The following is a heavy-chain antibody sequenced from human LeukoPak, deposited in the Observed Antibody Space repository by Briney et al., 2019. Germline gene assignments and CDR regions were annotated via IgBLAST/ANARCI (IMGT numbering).Heavy chain of an antibody. Sequence: SETLSLTCTVSGGSISSGSYYWSWIRQPAGKGLEWIGRIYTSGSTNYNPSLKSRVTISVDTSKNQFSLKLSSVTAADTAVYYCARLPTITFFDYWGQGTLVTASS. D-gene: IGHD5-12*01. V-gene: IGHV4-61*02. CDR1: GGSISSGSYY. J-gene: IGHJ4*02. CDR3: ARLPTITFFDY. CDR2: IYTSGST.